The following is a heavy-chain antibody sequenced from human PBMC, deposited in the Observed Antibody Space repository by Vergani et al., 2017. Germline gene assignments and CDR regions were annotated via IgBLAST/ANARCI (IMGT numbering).Heavy chain of an antibody. J-gene: IGHJ3*02. V-gene: IGHV3-23*01. D-gene: IGHD3-22*01. Sequence: EVQLLESGGGLVQPGGSLRLSCAASGFTFSSYAMSWVRQAPGKGLEWVSAISGSGGSTYYADSVKGRFTISRDNSKNTLYLQMNSLRAEDTAVYYCAKDQVPYDTRGPDNAFDIWGQATMVTVSS. CDR2: ISGSGGST. CDR1: GFTFSSYA. CDR3: AKDQVPYDTRGPDNAFDI.